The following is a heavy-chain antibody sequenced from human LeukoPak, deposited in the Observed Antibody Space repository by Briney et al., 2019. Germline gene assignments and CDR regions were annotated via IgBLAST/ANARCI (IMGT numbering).Heavy chain of an antibody. CDR3: ARHIEYSSSYFDY. D-gene: IGHD6-6*01. CDR1: GGSFSGYY. CDR2: INHSGST. J-gene: IGHJ4*02. V-gene: IGHV4-34*01. Sequence: PSETLSLTCAVYGGSFSGYYWSWIRQPPGKGLEWIGEINHSGSTNYNPSLKSRVTISVDTSKNQFSLKLSSVTAADTAVYYCARHIEYSSSYFDYWGQGTLVTVSS.